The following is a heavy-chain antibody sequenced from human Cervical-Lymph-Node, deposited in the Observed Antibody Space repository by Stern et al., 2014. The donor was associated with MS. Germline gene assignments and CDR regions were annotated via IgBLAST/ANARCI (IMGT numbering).Heavy chain of an antibody. J-gene: IGHJ4*02. V-gene: IGHV1-69*01. CDR3: ARLGSGYDSSYLDF. CDR2: IIPIFGTA. D-gene: IGHD5-12*01. Sequence: QLVQSGSEAKKPGSSVKVSCKVSGGTFSTYKISWVRQAPGQGLEWMGAIIPIFGTADYAQKFRDRVTIIADESTSEVHMELISLRSEDTGVYYCARLGSGYDSSYLDFWGQGTLVTVSS. CDR1: GGTFSTYK.